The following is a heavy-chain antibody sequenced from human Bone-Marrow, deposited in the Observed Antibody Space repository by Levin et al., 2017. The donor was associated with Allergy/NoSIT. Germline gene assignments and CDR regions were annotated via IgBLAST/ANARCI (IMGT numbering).Heavy chain of an antibody. D-gene: IGHD6-19*01. CDR2: ISGDGGST. CDR1: GLTFKNFA. V-gene: IGHV3-23*01. Sequence: GESLKISCAVSGLTFKNFAMTWVRQAPGKGLEWVAVISGDGGSTYYADSLKGRFTISRDNSKNTLYLQMSNLRVEDTAVYYCAKGSSGLSLEQDYSGQGIVVTVS. CDR3: AKGSSGLSLEQDY. J-gene: IGHJ4*02.